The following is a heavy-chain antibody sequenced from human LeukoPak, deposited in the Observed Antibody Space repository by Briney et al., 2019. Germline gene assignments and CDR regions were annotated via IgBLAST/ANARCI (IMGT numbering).Heavy chain of an antibody. CDR2: IYYTGGT. CDR3: AKYGNSGWVIDN. CDR1: GGSIASNY. J-gene: IGHJ4*02. D-gene: IGHD6-19*01. Sequence: SETLSLTCTVSGGSIASNYWTWIRQPPGKGLEYIGYIYYTGGTNYNPSLKSRVTISVDTSKNQFSLKLASVTAADTAVYFCAKYGNSGWVIDNWGQGTLVTVSS. V-gene: IGHV4-59*08.